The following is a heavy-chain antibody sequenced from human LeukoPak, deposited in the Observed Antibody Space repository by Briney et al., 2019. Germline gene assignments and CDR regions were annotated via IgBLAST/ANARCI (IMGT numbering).Heavy chain of an antibody. CDR3: ARDRGALDS. D-gene: IGHD1-26*01. V-gene: IGHV3-7*01. CDR1: GFTFSSYW. J-gene: IGHJ4*02. CDR2: IKQDGSEK. Sequence: GGSLRLSCAASGFTFSSYWMSWVRQAPGKGLEWVANIKQDGSEKYYVDSVKGRFTISRDNAKNTVFLQMNSLKTEDTAVYYCARDRGALDSWGQGTLVTVSS.